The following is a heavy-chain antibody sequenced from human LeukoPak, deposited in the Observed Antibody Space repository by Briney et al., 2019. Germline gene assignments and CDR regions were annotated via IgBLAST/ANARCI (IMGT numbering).Heavy chain of an antibody. CDR2: ISGSGGGT. CDR1: GFTFSSYA. D-gene: IGHD2-8*02. CDR3: AKDWWAQQEETPSTGTDGMDV. Sequence: PGGSLRLSCSASGFTFSSYAMSWVRQTPGKGLEWVSGISGSGGGTYYADSVRGRFTISRDNSKNTLYLQMNSLRAEDTAIYYCAKDWWAQQEETPSTGTDGMDVWGQGTTVTVSS. V-gene: IGHV3-23*01. J-gene: IGHJ6*02.